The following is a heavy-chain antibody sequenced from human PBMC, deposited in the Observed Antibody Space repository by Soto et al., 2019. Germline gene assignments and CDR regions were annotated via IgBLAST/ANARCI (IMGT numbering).Heavy chain of an antibody. J-gene: IGHJ5*02. D-gene: IGHD3-3*01. CDR2: ISSSSSSI. V-gene: IGHV3-48*04. Sequence: GGSLRLSCAASGFTFSSYSMNWVRQAPGKGLEWVSYISSSSSSIYYADSVKGRFTISRDNAKNTLYLQMNSLRAGDTAVYYCARGSRGSLRFLEWSPDEIDPWGQGTLVTVSS. CDR3: ARGSRGSLRFLEWSPDEIDP. CDR1: GFTFSSYS.